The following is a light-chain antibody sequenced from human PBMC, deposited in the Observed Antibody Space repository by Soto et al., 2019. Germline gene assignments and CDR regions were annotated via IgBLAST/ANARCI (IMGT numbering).Light chain of an antibody. CDR2: AAS. J-gene: IGKJ1*01. CDR3: QQYNNWWT. Sequence: AIQMTQSPSSLSASVGDRVTITCRASQGIRNDLGWYQQKPGKAPKLLIYAASSLQSGVPSRFSGSGSGTDFTLTISSLQSEDFAVYYCQQYNNWWTFGQGTKVDIK. CDR1: QGIRND. V-gene: IGKV1-6*01.